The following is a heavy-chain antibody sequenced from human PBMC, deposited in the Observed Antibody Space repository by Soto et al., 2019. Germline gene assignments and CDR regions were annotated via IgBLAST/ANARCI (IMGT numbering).Heavy chain of an antibody. CDR3: ARRYDFWSGYYSNGMDV. CDR1: GYTFTSYD. V-gene: IGHV1-8*01. D-gene: IGHD3-3*01. J-gene: IGHJ6*02. CDR2: MNPNSGNT. Sequence: QVQLVQSGAEVKKPGASVKVSCKASGYTFTSYDINWVRQATGQGLEWMGWMNPNSGNTGYAQKFQGRVNMTRNTSISTAYMELSSLRSEDTGVYYCARRYDFWSGYYSNGMDVWGQGTTVTVSS.